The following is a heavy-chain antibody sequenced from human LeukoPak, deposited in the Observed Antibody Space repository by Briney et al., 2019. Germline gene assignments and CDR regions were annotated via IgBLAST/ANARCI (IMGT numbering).Heavy chain of an antibody. V-gene: IGHV1-69*13. CDR1: GGTFSSYA. J-gene: IGHJ3*02. CDR2: IIPIFGTA. CDR3: ARTTVVTPSSHAFDI. Sequence: SVKVSCKASGGTFSSYAISWVRQAPGQGLEWMGGIIPIFGTANYAQKFQGRVTITSDESTSTAYMELSSLRSEDTAVYYCARTTVVTPSSHAFDIWGQGTMVTVSS. D-gene: IGHD4-23*01.